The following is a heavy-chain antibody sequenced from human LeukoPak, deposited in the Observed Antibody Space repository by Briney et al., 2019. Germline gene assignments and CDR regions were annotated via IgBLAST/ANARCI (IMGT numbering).Heavy chain of an antibody. CDR3: AGGPGWVIDY. J-gene: IGHJ4*02. CDR2: VNQDGSET. D-gene: IGHD6-19*01. V-gene: IGHV3-7*05. CDR1: GXTFSNSW. Sequence: GGSLRLSCAASGXTFSNSWMNWVRQGPGKGQEWVANVNQDGSETNYVDSVKGRFIISRDNAKNSLYLQMNSLRAEDTAVYFCAGGPGWVIDYWGQGTAVTVSS.